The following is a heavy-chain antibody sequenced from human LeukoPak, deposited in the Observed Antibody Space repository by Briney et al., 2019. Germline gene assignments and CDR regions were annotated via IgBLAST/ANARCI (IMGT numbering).Heavy chain of an antibody. J-gene: IGHJ5*02. Sequence: PGGSLRLSCAASGFTFSSYGMHWVRQAPGKGLEWVAVISYDGSNKYYADSVKGRFTISRDNSKNTLYLQMNSLRAEDTAVYYCAKVPGIAAAGNWFDPWGQGTLVTVSS. D-gene: IGHD6-13*01. V-gene: IGHV3-30*18. CDR1: GFTFSSYG. CDR2: ISYDGSNK. CDR3: AKVPGIAAAGNWFDP.